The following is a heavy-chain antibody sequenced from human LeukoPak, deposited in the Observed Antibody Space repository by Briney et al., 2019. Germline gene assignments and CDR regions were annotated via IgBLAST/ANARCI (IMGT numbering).Heavy chain of an antibody. Sequence: SETLSLTCAVYGVSFSGYYWSWIRQPPGKGLEWIGEINHSGSTNYNPSLKSRVTISVDTSKNQFSLKLSSVTAADTAVYYCARHRGTAMVLNWGQGTLVTASS. D-gene: IGHD5-18*01. CDR3: ARHRGTAMVLN. CDR1: GVSFSGYY. J-gene: IGHJ4*02. V-gene: IGHV4-34*01. CDR2: INHSGST.